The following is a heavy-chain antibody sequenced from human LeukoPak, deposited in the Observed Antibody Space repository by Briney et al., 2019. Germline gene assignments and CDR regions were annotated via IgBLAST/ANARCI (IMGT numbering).Heavy chain of an antibody. D-gene: IGHD4-11*01. CDR1: GFTFSHYG. V-gene: IGHV3-33*06. J-gene: IGHJ4*02. CDR2: IWNDGSNR. CDR3: AKDAQRGFDYSNSLEY. Sequence: GGSLRLSGVASGFTFSHYGMHWVRQAPGKGLEWVAVIWNDGSNRYYADSVKGRFTISRDNSKNTVYLQMNSLRAADTSVYYCAKDAQRGFDYSNSLEYWGQGTLVTVSS.